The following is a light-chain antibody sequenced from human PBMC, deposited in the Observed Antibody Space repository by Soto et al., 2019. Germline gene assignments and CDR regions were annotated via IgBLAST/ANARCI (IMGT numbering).Light chain of an antibody. Sequence: IVLTHSPGTLSLAPGERATLSCRASQSISSRYLGWYQQRFGQAPRLLIYGASSRATGIPDRFSGSGSGTDFTLTISRLEPEDFAVYYCQQYGSSPEWTFGQGTKVDIK. CDR2: GAS. CDR3: QQYGSSPEWT. V-gene: IGKV3-20*01. J-gene: IGKJ1*01. CDR1: QSISSRY.